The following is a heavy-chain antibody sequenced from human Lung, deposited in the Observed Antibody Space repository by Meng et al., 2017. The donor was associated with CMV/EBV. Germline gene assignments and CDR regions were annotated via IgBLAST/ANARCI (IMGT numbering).Heavy chain of an antibody. D-gene: IGHD1-26*01. Sequence: GGSLRLSCAASGFTFSSYAMHCVRQAPGKGLEWVAVISYDGSNKYYADSVKGRFTISRDNSKNTLYLQMNSLRAEDTAVYYCARDRGGIVGATKGYYGREVWGQGTTVTVSS. V-gene: IGHV3-30*04. CDR3: ARDRGGIVGATKGYYGREV. CDR2: ISYDGSNK. CDR1: GFTFSSYA. J-gene: IGHJ6*02.